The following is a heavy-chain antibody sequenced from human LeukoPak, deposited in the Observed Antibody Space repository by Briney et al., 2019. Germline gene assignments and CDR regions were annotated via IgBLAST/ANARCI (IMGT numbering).Heavy chain of an antibody. CDR2: INPSGGST. Sequence: WASVKVSCKASGYTFTSYYMHWVRQAPGQGLEWVGIINPSGGSTSYAQKFQGRVTMTRDMSTSTVYMELSSLRSEDTAVYYCARGYSSSSRTGYFQHWGQGTLVTVSS. CDR1: GYTFTSYY. CDR3: ARGYSSSSRTGYFQH. D-gene: IGHD6-6*01. J-gene: IGHJ1*01. V-gene: IGHV1-46*01.